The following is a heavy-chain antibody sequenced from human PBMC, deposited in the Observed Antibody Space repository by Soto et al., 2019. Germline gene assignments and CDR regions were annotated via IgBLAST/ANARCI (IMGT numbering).Heavy chain of an antibody. CDR1: GYTFTSYA. CDR2: INAGNGNT. J-gene: IGHJ4*02. CDR3: ASGPDNTVVTLSN. Sequence: QVQLVQSGAEVKKPGASVKVSCKASGYTFTSYAMHWVRQAPGQRLEWMGWINAGNGNTKYSQKFQGRVTLTRDTSSSTAYMELSSLRSEDTAVYYCASGPDNTVVTLSNWGQGTLVTVSS. V-gene: IGHV1-3*01. D-gene: IGHD2-15*01.